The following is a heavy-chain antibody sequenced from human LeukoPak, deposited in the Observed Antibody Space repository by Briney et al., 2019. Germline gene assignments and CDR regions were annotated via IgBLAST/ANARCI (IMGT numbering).Heavy chain of an antibody. CDR1: GFTLEEYA. CDR2: LSWISGSI. V-gene: IGHV3-9*01. Sequence: PGGCLRLSRAASGFTLEEYAMHGVPEAPRRGLVCGSDLSWISGSIGYADTVNGRLTIPRDNAKNSLYLQMNSLRDEDTALYYCAKLAITMVRGVIITEYYFYYWGKGTLVTVSS. D-gene: IGHD3-10*01. CDR3: AKLAITMVRGVIITEYYFYY. J-gene: IGHJ4*02.